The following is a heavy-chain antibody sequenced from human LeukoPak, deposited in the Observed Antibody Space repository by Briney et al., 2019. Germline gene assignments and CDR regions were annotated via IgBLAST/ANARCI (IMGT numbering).Heavy chain of an antibody. J-gene: IGHJ6*03. V-gene: IGHV3-53*01. CDR1: GFTVSSNY. Sequence: GGSLRLSCAASGFTVSSNYMSWVRQAPGKGLEWVSVIYSGGSTYYADSVKGRFTISRDNSKNTLYLQMNSLRAEDTAVYYCATWGYCSSTSCQGAYYYYMDVWGKGTTVTVSS. D-gene: IGHD2-2*01. CDR2: IYSGGST. CDR3: ATWGYCSSTSCQGAYYYYMDV.